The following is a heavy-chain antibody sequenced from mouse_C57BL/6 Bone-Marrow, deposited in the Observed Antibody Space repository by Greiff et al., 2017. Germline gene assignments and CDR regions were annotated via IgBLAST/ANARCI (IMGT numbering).Heavy chain of an antibody. CDR1: GYTFTSYG. D-gene: IGHD2-4*01. J-gene: IGHJ2*01. CDR3: ARYPYDYDC. V-gene: IGHV1-81*01. Sequence: QVQLQQPGAELARPGASVKLSCKASGYTFTSYGISWVKQRPGQGLEWIGEIYPRSGNTYYNEKFKGKATLTADKSSSTAYLELRSLRSEDSAVYICARYPYDYDCWGQGTTLTVSS. CDR2: IYPRSGNT.